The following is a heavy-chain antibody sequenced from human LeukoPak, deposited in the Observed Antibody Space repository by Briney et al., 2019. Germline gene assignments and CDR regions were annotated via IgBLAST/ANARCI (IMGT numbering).Heavy chain of an antibody. D-gene: IGHD5-24*01. J-gene: IGHJ6*03. Sequence: AGGSLRLSCAASGFTFSSYGMSWVRQAPGKGLEWVSAISGSGGSTYYADSVKGRFTISRDNSKNTLYLQMNSLRAEDTAVYYCAKPCRDGYPRYYYYYMDVWGKGTTVTISS. CDR2: ISGSGGST. CDR3: AKPCRDGYPRYYYYYMDV. V-gene: IGHV3-23*01. CDR1: GFTFSSYG.